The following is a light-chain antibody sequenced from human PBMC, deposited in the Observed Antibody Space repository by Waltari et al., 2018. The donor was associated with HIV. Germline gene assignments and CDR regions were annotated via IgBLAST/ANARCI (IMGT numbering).Light chain of an antibody. Sequence: QSVLTQPASVSGSPGQSITISCTGASSDVGDYHSVSWYQQSPGQAPKLLIYEVSDRPSGVSNRFSGSKSGNTASLTISGLQPEDESNYYCSSYSKSNSLVFGTGTKVTVL. CDR2: EVS. CDR1: SSDVGDYHS. J-gene: IGLJ1*01. CDR3: SSYSKSNSLV. V-gene: IGLV2-14*01.